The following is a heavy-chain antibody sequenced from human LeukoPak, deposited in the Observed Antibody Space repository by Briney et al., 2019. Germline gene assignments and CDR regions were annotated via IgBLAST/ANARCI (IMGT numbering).Heavy chain of an antibody. CDR1: GYTFTSYA. CDR3: ARVMRSAPYYYYYGMDV. D-gene: IGHD3-16*01. V-gene: IGHV7-4-1*02. Sequence: ASVKVSCKASGYTFTSYAMNWVRQAPGQGLEWMGWINTNTGNPTYAQGFTGRFVFSLDTSVSTAYLQISSLKAEDTAVYYCARVMRSAPYYYYYGMDVWGQGTTVTVSS. J-gene: IGHJ6*02. CDR2: INTNTGNP.